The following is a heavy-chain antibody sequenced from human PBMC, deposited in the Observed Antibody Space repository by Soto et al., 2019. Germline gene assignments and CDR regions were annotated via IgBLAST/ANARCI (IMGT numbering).Heavy chain of an antibody. CDR1: GGSFTSYG. D-gene: IGHD3-16*01. CDR3: EANSGSYVLEY. CDR2: TIPIFGTP. V-gene: IGHV1-69*06. J-gene: IGHJ4*02. Sequence: SVKVSCKVSGGSFTSYGFSWVRQAPGQGLEWMGGTIPIFGTPNYAQRFQDRVTIIADKSTSTVYMEFNSLTYEDTAVYYCEANSGSYVLEYWGRGTMVTVSS.